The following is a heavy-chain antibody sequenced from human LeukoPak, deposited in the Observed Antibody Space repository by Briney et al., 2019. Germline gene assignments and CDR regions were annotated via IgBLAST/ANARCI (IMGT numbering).Heavy chain of an antibody. CDR3: AIERSTYYYDSSGSSISD. CDR1: GYTFTGYY. J-gene: IGHJ4*02. CDR2: INPNSGGT. Sequence: ASVKVSCKASGYTFTGYYMHWVRQAPGQGLEWMGWINPNSGGTNYAQKFQGRVTMTGDTSISTAYMELSRLRSDDTAVYYCAIERSTYYYDSSGSSISDWGQGTLVTVSS. V-gene: IGHV1-2*02. D-gene: IGHD3-22*01.